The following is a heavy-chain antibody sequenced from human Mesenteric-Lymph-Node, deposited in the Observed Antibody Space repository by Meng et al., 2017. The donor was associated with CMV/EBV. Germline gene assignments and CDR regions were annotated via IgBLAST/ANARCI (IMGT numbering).Heavy chain of an antibody. V-gene: IGHV3-74*01. D-gene: IGHD3-3*01. CDR1: GFTFSGSW. CDR2: INSDGSST. Sequence: GESLKISCTASGFTFSGSWMHWVRQAPGKGLVWVSRINSDGSSTTYADSVKGRVTISRDNAKNTLYLQMNSLRAEDTAVYYCTRDNDFWSGYYSAYYYGMDVWGQGTTVTVSS. CDR3: TRDNDFWSGYYSAYYYGMDV. J-gene: IGHJ6*02.